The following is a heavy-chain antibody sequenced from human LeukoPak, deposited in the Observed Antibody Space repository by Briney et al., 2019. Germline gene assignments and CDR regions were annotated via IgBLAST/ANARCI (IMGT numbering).Heavy chain of an antibody. Sequence: GGPLRLSCAASGFTFSSYEMNWVRQAPGKGLEWVAFIRYDGSNKYYADSVKGRFTISRDNSKNTLYLQMNSLRAEDTAVYYCAKDRQIWFGELSRELDYWGQGTLVTVSS. CDR2: IRYDGSNK. D-gene: IGHD3-10*01. CDR1: GFTFSSYE. CDR3: AKDRQIWFGELSRELDY. J-gene: IGHJ4*02. V-gene: IGHV3-30*02.